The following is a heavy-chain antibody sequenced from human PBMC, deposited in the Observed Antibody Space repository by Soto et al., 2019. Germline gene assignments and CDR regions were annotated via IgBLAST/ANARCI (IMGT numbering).Heavy chain of an antibody. D-gene: IGHD6-19*01. CDR1: GYTFASYY. CDR2: INPSGGST. J-gene: IGHJ4*02. CDR3: ARGSVAGRRFDY. V-gene: IGHV1-46*01. Sequence: ASVKVSCKASGYTFASYYIHWVRQAPGQGLEWMGIINPSGGSTSYAQKFQGRVTMTRDTSTSTVYMELSSLRSEDTAVYYCARGSVAGRRFDYWGQGTLVTVSS.